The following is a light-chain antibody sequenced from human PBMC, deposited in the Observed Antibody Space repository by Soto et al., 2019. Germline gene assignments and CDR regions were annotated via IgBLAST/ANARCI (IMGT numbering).Light chain of an antibody. J-gene: IGKJ3*01. CDR2: AAS. Sequence: EIVLTQSPGTLYLSPGERATLSCRASQRVSSSLLAWYQQKPGQAPRPLISAASSRATGIPDRFSGSGSGTDFTLTIGSLEPEDFAVYYCQTYGDSLFTFGPGTKV. CDR1: QRVSSSL. V-gene: IGKV3-20*01. CDR3: QTYGDSLFT.